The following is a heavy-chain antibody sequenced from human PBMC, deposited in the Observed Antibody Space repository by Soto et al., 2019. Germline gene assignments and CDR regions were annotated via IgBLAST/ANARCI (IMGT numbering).Heavy chain of an antibody. J-gene: IGHJ5*02. D-gene: IGHD3-9*01. Sequence: PSETLSLTCTVSGGSISSYYWSWIRQPPGKGLEWIGYIFYSGTTSYNPSLKSRVTISIDTSKKQFSLKVTSVTAADTAVYYCARENLRWFNPWGQGTLVTVFS. CDR2: IFYSGTT. V-gene: IGHV4-59*01. CDR1: GGSISSYY. CDR3: ARENLRWFNP.